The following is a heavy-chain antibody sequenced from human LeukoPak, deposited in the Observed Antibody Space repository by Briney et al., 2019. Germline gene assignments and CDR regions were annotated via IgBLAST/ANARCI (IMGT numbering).Heavy chain of an antibody. CDR1: EFTFSNYA. J-gene: IGHJ4*02. V-gene: IGHV3-23*01. Sequence: GGSLRLSCAASEFTFSNYAMTWVRQAPGKGLEWVSAISGSGDSTYYANSVKGRFTISRDNSKNTMYLQMNSLRAEDTAVYYCASSIGLAVHRAFFDYWGQGTLVTVSS. CDR2: ISGSGDST. D-gene: IGHD2-21*01. CDR3: ASSIGLAVHRAFFDY.